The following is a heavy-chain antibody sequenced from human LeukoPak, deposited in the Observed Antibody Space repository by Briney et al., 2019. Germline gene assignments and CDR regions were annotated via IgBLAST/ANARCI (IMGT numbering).Heavy chain of an antibody. CDR2: ISASGGST. D-gene: IGHD5-12*01. CDR3: AKIVYQNYIVATGFDS. V-gene: IGHV3-23*01. CDR1: GFTFSSYA. Sequence: GGSLRLSCAASGFTFSSYALSWVRQAPGKGLEWVSGISASGGSTYYADSVKGRFTISRDISKYTLYLQMNSLRAEDTAIYYCAKIVYQNYIVATGFDSWGQGTRVTVSS. J-gene: IGHJ5*01.